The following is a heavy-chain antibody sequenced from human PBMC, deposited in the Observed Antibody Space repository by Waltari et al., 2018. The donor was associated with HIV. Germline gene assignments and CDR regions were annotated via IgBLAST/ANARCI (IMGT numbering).Heavy chain of an antibody. CDR2: IIPIFGTA. CDR3: ASRKAARPRSHRYYFDY. Sequence: QVQLVQSGAEVKKPGSSVKVSCKASGGTFSSYAISWVRQAPGQGLEWMGGIIPIFGTANYAQKFQGRVTITADESTSTAYMELSSLRSEDTAVYYCASRKAARPRSHRYYFDYWGQGTLVTVSS. D-gene: IGHD6-6*01. V-gene: IGHV1-69*01. J-gene: IGHJ4*02. CDR1: GGTFSSYA.